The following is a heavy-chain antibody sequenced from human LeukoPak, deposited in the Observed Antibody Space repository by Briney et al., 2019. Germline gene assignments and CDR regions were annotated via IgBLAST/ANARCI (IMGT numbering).Heavy chain of an antibody. CDR3: ARVAVVLHYFDY. V-gene: IGHV3-30*03. CDR1: GFTFSSYG. D-gene: IGHD6-19*01. CDR2: ISYDGSNK. J-gene: IGHJ4*02. Sequence: GRSLRLSCAASGFTFSSYGMHWVRQAPGKGLEWVAVISYDGSNKYYADSVNGRFTISRDNSKNTLYLQMNSLRAEDTAVSDCARVAVVLHYFDYWGQGTLVTVSS.